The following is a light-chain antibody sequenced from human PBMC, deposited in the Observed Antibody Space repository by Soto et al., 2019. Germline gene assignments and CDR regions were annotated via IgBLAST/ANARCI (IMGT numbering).Light chain of an antibody. V-gene: IGKV3-20*01. CDR1: QSVSGNF. CDR3: QHYGSSSIS. Sequence: SPGTLSLSPGERTTPSCWASQSVSGNFLAWYQHKPGQAPRLLIYGASSRATGIPDRFSGSGSGTDFTFTFFILLSLDFAVYYCQHYGSSSISFGHGTLLEIK. J-gene: IGKJ5*01. CDR2: GAS.